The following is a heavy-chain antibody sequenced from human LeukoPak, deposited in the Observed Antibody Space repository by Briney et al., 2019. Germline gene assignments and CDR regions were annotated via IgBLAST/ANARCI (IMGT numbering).Heavy chain of an antibody. Sequence: SETLSLTCTVSGGSISSGSYYWSWIRQPAGKGLEWIGRIYTSGSTNYNPSLKSRATISGDTSKNQFSLKLSSVTAADTAVYYCARSQYYYDSSGFSAFDIWGQGTMVTVSS. D-gene: IGHD3-22*01. V-gene: IGHV4-61*02. CDR3: ARSQYYYDSSGFSAFDI. CDR1: GGSISSGSYY. CDR2: IYTSGST. J-gene: IGHJ3*02.